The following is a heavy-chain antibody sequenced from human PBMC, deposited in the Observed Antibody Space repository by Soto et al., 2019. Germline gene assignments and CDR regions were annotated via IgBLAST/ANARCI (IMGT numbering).Heavy chain of an antibody. CDR3: ARTFDYYGMDV. J-gene: IGHJ6*02. CDR1: GYSIASRYY. Sequence: SETLSLTCAVSGYSIASRYYWAWIRQSPGKGREWIGSLYHAGSVYYNPSLNSRVAVSLDTSKNHFSLKLTSVTAADTAVYYCARTFDYYGMDVWGQGTTVTVSS. V-gene: IGHV4-38-2*01. CDR2: LYHAGSV.